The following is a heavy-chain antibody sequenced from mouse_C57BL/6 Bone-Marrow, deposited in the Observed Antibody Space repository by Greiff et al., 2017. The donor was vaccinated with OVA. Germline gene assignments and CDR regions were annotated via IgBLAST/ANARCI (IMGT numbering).Heavy chain of an antibody. CDR1: GYSFTDYN. D-gene: IGHD1-1*01. CDR3: ARYYYGSSHWYFDV. Sequence: EVKVVESGPELVKPGASVKISCKASGYSFTDYNMNWVKQSNGKSLEWIGVINPNYGTTSYNQKFKGKATLTVDQSSSTAYMQLNSLTSEDSAVYYCARYYYGSSHWYFDVWGTGTTVTVSS. J-gene: IGHJ1*03. V-gene: IGHV1-39*01. CDR2: INPNYGTT.